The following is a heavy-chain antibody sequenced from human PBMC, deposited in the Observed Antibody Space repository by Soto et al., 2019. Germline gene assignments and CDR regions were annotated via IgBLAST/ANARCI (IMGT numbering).Heavy chain of an antibody. CDR1: GFSFSSSK. CDR3: AKDPLTVTPYFDY. D-gene: IGHD4-17*01. CDR2: ISGSGDNT. Sequence: GGSLRLSCVASGFSFSSSKMHWVRQAPGKGLEWVSTISGSGDNTDYVDSVKGRFTISRDNSKNTLYLQMNSLRAEDTAVYYCAKDPLTVTPYFDYWGQGTLVTVSS. V-gene: IGHV3-23*01. J-gene: IGHJ4*02.